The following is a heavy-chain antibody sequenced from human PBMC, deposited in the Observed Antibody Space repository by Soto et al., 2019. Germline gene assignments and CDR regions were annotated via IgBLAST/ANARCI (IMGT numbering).Heavy chain of an antibody. J-gene: IGHJ4*02. CDR1: GGTFSNNA. CDR2: IIPIFGPA. CDR3: ARSLDTTGYFNY. D-gene: IGHD3-22*01. Sequence: SVKVSCKASGGTFSNNAISWVRQAPGQGLEWMGGIIPIFGPANYAHKYQGRVTITADESTSTFYMKLSSQRSEVTAVYYCARSLDTTGYFNYWGQGTQVTVSS. V-gene: IGHV1-69*13.